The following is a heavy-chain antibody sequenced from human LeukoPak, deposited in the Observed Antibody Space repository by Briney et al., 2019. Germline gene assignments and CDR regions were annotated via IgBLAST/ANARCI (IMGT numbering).Heavy chain of an antibody. D-gene: IGHD1-26*01. Sequence: SETLSLTCTVSGGSISSSIYYWGWIRQSPGKGLEWIGSIYYSGSTYYNPSLKSRVTISVDTSKNQFSLKLSSVTAADTAVYYCARHSPVGIFYFDYWGQGTLVTVSS. J-gene: IGHJ4*02. V-gene: IGHV4-39*01. CDR2: IYYSGST. CDR1: GGSISSSIYY. CDR3: ARHSPVGIFYFDY.